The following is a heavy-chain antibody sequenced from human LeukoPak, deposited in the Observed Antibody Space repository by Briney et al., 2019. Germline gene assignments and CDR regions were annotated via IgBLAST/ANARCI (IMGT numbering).Heavy chain of an antibody. CDR3: ARRTNSGSYNYFDY. D-gene: IGHD1-26*01. V-gene: IGHV4-4*07. CDR1: GGSISNYY. J-gene: IGHJ4*02. CDR2: IYASDGT. Sequence: SETLSLTCTVSGGSISNYYWSWFRQPAGKGLEWIGRIYASDGTNYNPSLKSRVTISLDTSKNQFSLRLSSVTAVDTAVYYCARRTNSGSYNYFDYWGQGTLVTVSS.